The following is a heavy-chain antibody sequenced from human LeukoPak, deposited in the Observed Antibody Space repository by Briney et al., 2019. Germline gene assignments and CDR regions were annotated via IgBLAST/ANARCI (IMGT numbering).Heavy chain of an antibody. CDR3: ARDRGSSSWFDP. Sequence: PGGSLRLSCAASGFTFSNYWMNWVRQAPGKGLEWVSLIYSGGSTYYADSVKGRFTISRDNSKNTLYLQMNSLRVEDTAVYYCARDRGSSSWFDPWGQGTLVTVSS. CDR2: IYSGGST. V-gene: IGHV3-53*01. D-gene: IGHD6-6*01. J-gene: IGHJ5*02. CDR1: GFTFSNYW.